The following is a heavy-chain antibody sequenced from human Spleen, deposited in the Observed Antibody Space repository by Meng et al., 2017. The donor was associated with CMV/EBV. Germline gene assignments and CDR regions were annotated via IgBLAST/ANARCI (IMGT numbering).Heavy chain of an antibody. J-gene: IGHJ4*02. CDR1: GCSISSYY. CDR3: ARALYYYDSSGYYGHYFDY. V-gene: IGHV4-59*01. CDR2: FYYSGSA. Sequence: LRLPGTVSGCSISSYYWTWIRQSPGKGLEWIGYFYYSGSASYNPSLKSRVTISVDTSKNQFSLKLSSVTAADTAVYYCARALYYYDSSGYYGHYFDYWGQGTLVTVSS. D-gene: IGHD3-22*01.